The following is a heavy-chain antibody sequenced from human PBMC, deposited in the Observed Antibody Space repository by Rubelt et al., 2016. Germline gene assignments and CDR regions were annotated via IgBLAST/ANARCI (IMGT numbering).Heavy chain of an antibody. V-gene: IGHV4-34*01. J-gene: IGHJ4*01. CDR2: INHSGST. D-gene: IGHD3-10*01. CDR3: ARSTYFAPGSYYPW. CDR1: GGSFSGYY. Sequence: QVQLQQWGSGLLKPSETLSLTCAVYGGSFSGYYLSWIRQPPGKGLEWIGEINHSGSTNYNPSLKSRVTISVDTSKNQFSLGLTSWSAADTAVYYCARSTYFAPGSYYPWWGHGNLVIVSS.